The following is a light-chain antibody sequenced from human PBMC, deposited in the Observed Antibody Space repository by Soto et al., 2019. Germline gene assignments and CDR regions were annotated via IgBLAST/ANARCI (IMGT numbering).Light chain of an antibody. CDR1: SSNIGAGYD. V-gene: IGLV1-40*01. Sequence: QAVVTQPPSVSGAPGQRVTISCTGSSSNIGAGYDVHWYQQLPGTAPKLLMYTNSHRPSGVPDRFSGSKSGTSASLAITGLQADDEAHYYCHSYDSGLRGVVFGGGTKLTVL. CDR3: HSYDSGLRGVV. CDR2: TNS. J-gene: IGLJ2*01.